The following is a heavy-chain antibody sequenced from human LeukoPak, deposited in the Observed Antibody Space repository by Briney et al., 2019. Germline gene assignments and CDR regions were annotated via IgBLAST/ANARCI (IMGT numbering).Heavy chain of an antibody. D-gene: IGHD6-13*01. CDR3: ARGRTVNTRWYPYEY. J-gene: IGHJ4*02. CDR2: MNPSGGST. Sequence: ASVKVSCKASGYSFTNYYMHWVRQAPGQGLKWMGVMNPSGGSTSYAQKFQGRVTMTRDTSTSTVYMELSSLISDDTAVYYCARGRTVNTRWYPYEYWGQGTLVTVSS. CDR1: GYSFTNYY. V-gene: IGHV1-46*01.